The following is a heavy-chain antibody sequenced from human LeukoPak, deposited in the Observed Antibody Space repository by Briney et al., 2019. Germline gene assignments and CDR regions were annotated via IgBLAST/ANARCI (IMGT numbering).Heavy chain of an antibody. Sequence: GASVTVSCKASGYTFTSYDISWVRQAPGQGLEWMGWISCKNDYTNYARRFQGRITVTTDTSTSTAYMELRSLRSDDTGVYFCARRRPHIVSGGDAFDIWGQGTMVTVSS. J-gene: IGHJ3*02. CDR3: ARRRPHIVSGGDAFDI. CDR1: GYTFTSYD. CDR2: ISCKNDYT. V-gene: IGHV1-18*01. D-gene: IGHD2-15*01.